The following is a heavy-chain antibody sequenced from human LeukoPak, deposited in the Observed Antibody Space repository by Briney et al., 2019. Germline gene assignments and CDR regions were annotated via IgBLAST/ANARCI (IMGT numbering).Heavy chain of an antibody. V-gene: IGHV3-30*01. CDR3: TRGRGSYSLDY. CDR1: GFTLSSYA. CDR2: VSYDGSNE. D-gene: IGHD1-26*01. Sequence: GGSLRLSCAVSGFTLSSYAMHWVRQAPGKGLEWGAIVSYDGSNEHYADSVKGRFTISRDNSKNTLYLQMNSLRAEDTAIYYCTRGRGSYSLDYWGRGTLVTVSS. J-gene: IGHJ4*02.